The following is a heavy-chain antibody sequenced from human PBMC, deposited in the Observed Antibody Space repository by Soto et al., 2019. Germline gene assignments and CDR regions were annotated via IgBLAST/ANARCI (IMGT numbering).Heavy chain of an antibody. Sequence: GEPQKIWNKGSGYSFSAYWLAWVRQMPGKGLEHMGIIYPGDSDTRYSPSFQGQVTISGDKSINTAYLQWSSLKASDSAMYYCARPRVATPRLDDPFDNWGQGTMVTVYS. D-gene: IGHD5-12*01. CDR3: ARPRVATPRLDDPFDN. V-gene: IGHV5-51*01. J-gene: IGHJ3*02. CDR1: GYSFSAYW. CDR2: IYPGDSDT.